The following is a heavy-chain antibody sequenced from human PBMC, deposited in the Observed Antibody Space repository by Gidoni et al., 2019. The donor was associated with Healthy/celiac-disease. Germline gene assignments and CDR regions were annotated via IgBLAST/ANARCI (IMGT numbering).Heavy chain of an antibody. J-gene: IGHJ4*02. CDR2: IWYDGSNK. D-gene: IGHD6-13*01. CDR1: GVTFSSYG. CDR3: ARDLAAAPDY. V-gene: IGHV3-33*01. Sequence: QVQLVESGGGVVQPGRSLRLSCAAAGVTFSSYGMHWVRQAPGKGLEWVAVIWYDGSNKYYADSVKGRFTISRDNSKNTLYLQMNSLRAEDTAVYYCARDLAAAPDYWGQGTLVTVSS.